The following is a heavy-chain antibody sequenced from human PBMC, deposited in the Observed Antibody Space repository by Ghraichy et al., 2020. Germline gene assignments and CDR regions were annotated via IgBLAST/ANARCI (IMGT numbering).Heavy chain of an antibody. J-gene: IGHJ4*02. CDR1: GYTFTSYG. Sequence: ASVKVSCKASGYTFTSYGINWVRRAPGQGLEWMGRISPYNGNTNYAQKLQGRVTMTTDTSTTTAYMELRSLRSDNTAVYYCARGSFHFDTWGQGARVTLSS. V-gene: IGHV1-18*04. CDR2: ISPYNGNT. D-gene: IGHD3-16*01. CDR3: ARGSFHFDT.